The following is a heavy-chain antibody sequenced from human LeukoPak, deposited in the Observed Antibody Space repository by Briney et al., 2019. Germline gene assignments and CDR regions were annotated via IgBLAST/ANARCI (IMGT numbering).Heavy chain of an antibody. CDR1: GYTFDDHG. Sequence: PGGSLRLSCVGFGYTFDDHGMSWVRQAPGRGLEWVAGINWNGGSTGYADSVKGRFTISRDNAKNSLYLQMNSLRAEDTAVYYCARDQVITQAYFDYWGQGTLVTVSS. D-gene: IGHD3-22*01. V-gene: IGHV3-20*04. CDR3: ARDQVITQAYFDY. J-gene: IGHJ4*02. CDR2: INWNGGST.